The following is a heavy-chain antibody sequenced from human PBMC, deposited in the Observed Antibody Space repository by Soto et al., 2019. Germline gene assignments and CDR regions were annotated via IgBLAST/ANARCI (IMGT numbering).Heavy chain of an antibody. D-gene: IGHD2-2*01. Sequence: SETLSLTCTVSCGSISSGGYYWSWIRQHPGKGLEWIGYIYYSGSTYYNPSLKSRVTISVDTSKNQFSLKLSSVTAADTAVYYCARARHQLRNWFDPWGQGTLVTVSS. V-gene: IGHV4-31*02. J-gene: IGHJ5*02. CDR1: CGSISSGGYY. CDR3: ARARHQLRNWFDP. CDR2: IYYSGST.